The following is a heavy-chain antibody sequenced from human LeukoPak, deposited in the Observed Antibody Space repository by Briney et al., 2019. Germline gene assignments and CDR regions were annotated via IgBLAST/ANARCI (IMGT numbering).Heavy chain of an antibody. CDR3: AKVAVWVAATNIDY. Sequence: PGGSLRLSCAASGFTFSTYAMSWVRQAPGKGLEWVSDISVSGGDTYYADSVKGRFTISRDDSKDTLYLQMNSLRAEDTAVYYCAKVAVWVAATNIDYWGQGTLVTVSS. D-gene: IGHD2-15*01. J-gene: IGHJ4*02. V-gene: IGHV3-23*01. CDR2: ISVSGGDT. CDR1: GFTFSTYA.